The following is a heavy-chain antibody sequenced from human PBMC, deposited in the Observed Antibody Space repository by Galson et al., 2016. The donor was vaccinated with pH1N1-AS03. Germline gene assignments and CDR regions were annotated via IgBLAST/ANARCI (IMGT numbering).Heavy chain of an antibody. V-gene: IGHV1-18*01. CDR2: ISPYNGRT. D-gene: IGHD1-26*01. J-gene: IGHJ6*02. Sequence: SVKVSCKASGYTFTSYGIGWVRQAPGQGLEWMGWISPYNGRTEYAQKLQGRVTITRDTSASKAYMELSSLRSEDTAVYYCARGRGSYGMDVWGQGTTVTVSS. CDR3: ARGRGSYGMDV. CDR1: GYTFTSYG.